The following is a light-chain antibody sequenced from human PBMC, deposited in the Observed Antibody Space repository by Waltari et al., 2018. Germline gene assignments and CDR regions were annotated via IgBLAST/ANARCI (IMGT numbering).Light chain of an antibody. CDR3: QVWDDVTNSGV. J-gene: IGLJ2*01. CDR1: DIESKS. Sequence: SSVLTQPPSVSVDPGKTARVTCGGADIESKSVNWYQQKPGQAPVLVMFYDNDRPSEIPARFSGSNSGNTATLTITWVEAGDEADYHCQVWDDVTNSGVFGGGTKLTVL. V-gene: IGLV3-21*04. CDR2: YDN.